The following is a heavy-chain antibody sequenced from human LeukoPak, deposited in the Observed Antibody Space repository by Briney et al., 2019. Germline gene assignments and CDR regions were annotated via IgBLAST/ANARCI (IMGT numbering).Heavy chain of an antibody. CDR3: ARDRSTSGRQY. CDR1: GFTFSSFW. V-gene: IGHV3-7*01. J-gene: IGHJ4*02. CDR2: INQDGSEK. D-gene: IGHD3-10*01. Sequence: RGSLRLSCAASGFTFSSFWMTWVRQAPGKGLEWVANINQDGSEKHYVDSLKGQFTISRDNAKNSLYLQMNTLRAEDTAVYYCARDRSTSGRQYWGQGTLVTVSS.